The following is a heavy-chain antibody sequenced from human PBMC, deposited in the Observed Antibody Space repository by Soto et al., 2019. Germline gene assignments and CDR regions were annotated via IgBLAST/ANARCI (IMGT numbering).Heavy chain of an antibody. Sequence: KPXETLSLTCTVSGGSISSYYWSWIRQPPGKGLEWIGYIYYSGSTNYNPSLKSRVTISVDTSKNQFSLKLSSVTAADTAVYYCXXXXXXPXWSFDPWXXXTLXXV. CDR1: GGSISSYY. J-gene: IGHJ5*02. CDR2: IYYSGST. V-gene: IGHV4-59*01. CDR3: XXXXXXPXWSFDP.